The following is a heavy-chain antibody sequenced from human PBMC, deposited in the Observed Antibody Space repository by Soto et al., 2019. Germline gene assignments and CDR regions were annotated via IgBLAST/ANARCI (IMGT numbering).Heavy chain of an antibody. CDR1: GFTFSTYG. J-gene: IGHJ6*02. CDR3: ARDSGEGRSGWYLKNLFGMDV. D-gene: IGHD6-19*01. CDR2: TWFDGSHK. V-gene: IGHV3-33*01. Sequence: QVQLVESGGGVVQPGRSLRLSCAASGFTFSTYGMHWVRQAPGKGLEWVAVTWFDGSHKYYADSVKGRFTTSRDNSKNTLYLQMSSLRTKDTDVYYCARDSGEGRSGWYLKNLFGMDVWGQGTTVTVAS.